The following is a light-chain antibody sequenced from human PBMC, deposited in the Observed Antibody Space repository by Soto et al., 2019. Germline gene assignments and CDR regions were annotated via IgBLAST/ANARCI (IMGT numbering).Light chain of an antibody. J-gene: IGLJ3*02. V-gene: IGLV2-8*01. CDR3: SSYAGTSIPEV. CDR1: SSDVGGYNF. Sequence: QSALTQPPSASGSPGQSVTISCTGSSSDVGGYNFVSWYQQHPGKAPKLMIYDVSERPSGVPDRFSGSKSGNTASLTVSGLQADDEADYYCSSYAGTSIPEVFGGGTKLTVL. CDR2: DVS.